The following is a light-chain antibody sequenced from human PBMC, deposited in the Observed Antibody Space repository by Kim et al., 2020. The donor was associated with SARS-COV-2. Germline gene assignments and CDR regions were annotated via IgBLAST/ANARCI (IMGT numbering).Light chain of an antibody. CDR3: QQFNFFPLT. CDR1: HAINIY. Sequence: ASVGDRVTITCRASHAINIYVAWFHQRPGKAPKSLIYDASVLQSGVPSRFSGSGSGTEFTLTISSLHPEDLGTYYCQQFNFFPLTFGGGTKVDIK. CDR2: DAS. J-gene: IGKJ4*01. V-gene: IGKV1-16*01.